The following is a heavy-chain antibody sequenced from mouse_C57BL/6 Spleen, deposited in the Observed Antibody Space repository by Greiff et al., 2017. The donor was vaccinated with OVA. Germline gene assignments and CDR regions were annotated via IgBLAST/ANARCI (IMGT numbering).Heavy chain of an antibody. CDR2: IYPGSGNT. Sequence: VQLQQSGAELVKPGASVKLSCKASGYTFTSYWITWVKQRPGQGLEWIGGIYPGSGNTNYSEKFKGKATLTADNSSSTAYMQLSSLTSEDSAVYYCARRTTGLRGAMDYWGQGTSVTVSS. V-gene: IGHV1-55*01. J-gene: IGHJ4*01. CDR3: ARRTTGLRGAMDY. CDR1: GYTFTSYW. D-gene: IGHD1-1*01.